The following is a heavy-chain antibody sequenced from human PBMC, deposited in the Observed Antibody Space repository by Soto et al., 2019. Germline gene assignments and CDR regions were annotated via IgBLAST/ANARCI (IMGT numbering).Heavy chain of an antibody. D-gene: IGHD2-15*01. J-gene: IGHJ4*02. V-gene: IGHV3-15*01. Sequence: GGSLRLSCAASGFTFSNAWMSWVRQAPGKGLEWVGRIKSKTDGGTTDYAAPVKGRFTISRDDSKNTLYLQMNSLKTEDTAVYYCTTDRNCSGGSCYLPTNDFDYWGQGTLVTVSS. CDR2: IKSKTDGGTT. CDR3: TTDRNCSGGSCYLPTNDFDY. CDR1: GFTFSNAW.